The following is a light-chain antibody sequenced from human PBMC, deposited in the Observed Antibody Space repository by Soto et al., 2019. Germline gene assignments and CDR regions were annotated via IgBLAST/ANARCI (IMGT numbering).Light chain of an antibody. CDR1: SSDVGSHPL. J-gene: IGLJ3*02. CDR2: EDT. CDR3: CAFTSAGTWV. Sequence: QSALTQPASVSGSPGQSITISCAGTSSDVGSHPLVSWYQQHPGKAPKLMISEDTKRPSRVSNRFSGSKSGNMASLTISGLQAEDEADYYCCAFTSAGTWVFGGGTKLTVL. V-gene: IGLV2-23*01.